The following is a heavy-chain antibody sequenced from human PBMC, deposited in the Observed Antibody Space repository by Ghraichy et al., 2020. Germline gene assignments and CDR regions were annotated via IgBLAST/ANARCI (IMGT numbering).Heavy chain of an antibody. CDR1: GDSVSSNSAA. Sequence: SQTLSLTCAISGDSVSSNSAAWNWIRQSPSRGLEWLGRTYYRSKWYNDYAVSVKSRITINPDTSKNQFSLQLNSVTPEDTAVYYCARDRPDIVVVVAATYYYGMDVWGQGTTVTVSS. J-gene: IGHJ6*02. CDR2: TYYRSKWYN. CDR3: ARDRPDIVVVVAATYYYGMDV. D-gene: IGHD2-15*01. V-gene: IGHV6-1*01.